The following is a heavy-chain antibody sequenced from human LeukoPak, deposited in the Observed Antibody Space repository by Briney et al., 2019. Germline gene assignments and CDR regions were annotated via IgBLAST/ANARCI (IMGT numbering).Heavy chain of an antibody. D-gene: IGHD6-13*01. Sequence: GGSLRLSCAASGFTFSSYGMHWVRQAPGKGLEWVAVISYDGSNKYYADSVKGRFTISRDNSKNTLYLQMNSLRAEDTAVYYSAKGGYVAAASYWGQGTLVTVSS. J-gene: IGHJ4*02. CDR2: ISYDGSNK. CDR1: GFTFSSYG. V-gene: IGHV3-30*18. CDR3: AKGGYVAAASY.